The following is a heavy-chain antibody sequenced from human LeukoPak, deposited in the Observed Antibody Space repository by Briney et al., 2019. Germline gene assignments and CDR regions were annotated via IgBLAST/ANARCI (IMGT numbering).Heavy chain of an antibody. Sequence: LSLTCTVSGGSISSSNYYWGWIRQAPGKGLEWVSYISSSDRTIYNAESVKGRFTISRDNAKNSLYLQMNSLRAEDTAVYYCARAPTYGSGSSFDYWGQGTLVTVSS. CDR3: ARAPTYGSGSSFDY. J-gene: IGHJ4*02. CDR1: GGSISSSNYY. CDR2: ISSSDRTI. D-gene: IGHD3-10*01. V-gene: IGHV3-11*01.